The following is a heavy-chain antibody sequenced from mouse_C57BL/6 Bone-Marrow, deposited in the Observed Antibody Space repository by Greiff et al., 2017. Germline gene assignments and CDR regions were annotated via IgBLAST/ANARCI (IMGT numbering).Heavy chain of an antibody. D-gene: IGHD2-3*01. J-gene: IGHJ2*01. Sequence: VQLQQSGAELVRPGASVKLSCTASGFNIKDDYMHWVKQRPEQGLEWIGWIDPENGDTEYASKFQGKATITADTSSNTAYLQLSSLTSEDTAVYYCTTEGWYVDYWGQGTTLTVSS. V-gene: IGHV14-4*01. CDR2: IDPENGDT. CDR3: TTEGWYVDY. CDR1: GFNIKDDY.